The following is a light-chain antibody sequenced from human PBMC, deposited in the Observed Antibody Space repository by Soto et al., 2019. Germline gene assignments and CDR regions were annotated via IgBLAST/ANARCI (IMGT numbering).Light chain of an antibody. CDR1: SSDVGGYNY. CDR3: SSYAGINIVL. J-gene: IGLJ3*02. CDR2: EVT. V-gene: IGLV2-8*01. Sequence: QSALTQPPSASGSPGQSVTISCTGTSSDVGGYNYVSWYQHHPGKAPKLIIYEVTKRPSGVPDRFSGSKSGNTASLTVSGLQAEDEADYYCSSYAGINIVLFGGGTKLTVL.